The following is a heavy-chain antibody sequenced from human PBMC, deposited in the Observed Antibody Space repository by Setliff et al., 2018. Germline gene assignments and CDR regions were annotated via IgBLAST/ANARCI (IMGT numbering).Heavy chain of an antibody. CDR3: TAGIYDSGGCDS. J-gene: IGHJ4*02. Sequence: GGSLRLSCAASGFTFTNAWMSWVRQAPGKGLEWVGRIKTKTDVGTADYAAPVKGRFTISRDDSKNTLFLQMDSLKTEDTAIYYCTAGIYDSGGCDSWGQGTLVTVSS. D-gene: IGHD6-19*01. CDR1: GFTFTNAW. V-gene: IGHV3-15*01. CDR2: IKTKTDVGTA.